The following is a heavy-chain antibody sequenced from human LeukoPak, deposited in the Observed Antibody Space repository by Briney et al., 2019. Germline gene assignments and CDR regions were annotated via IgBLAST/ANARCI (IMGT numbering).Heavy chain of an antibody. V-gene: IGHV1-18*04. D-gene: IGHD2-21*02. CDR1: GYTFTSYY. J-gene: IGHJ3*02. Sequence: ASVKVSCKASGYTFTSYYMHWVRQAPGQGLEWMGWISSYNGNTNYAQKLQGRVTMTTDTSTSTAYMELRSLRSDDTAVYYCARDGVYCGGDCYIDAFDIWGQGTMVTVSS. CDR3: ARDGVYCGGDCYIDAFDI. CDR2: ISSYNGNT.